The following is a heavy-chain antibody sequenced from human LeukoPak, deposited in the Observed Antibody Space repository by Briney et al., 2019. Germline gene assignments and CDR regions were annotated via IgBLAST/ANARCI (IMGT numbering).Heavy chain of an antibody. Sequence: PGRSLRLSCAASGFTFSSYGMHWVRQAPGKGLEWVAVISYDGSNKYYADSVKGRFTISRDNSKNTLYLQMNSLRAEDTAVYYCVGAVLRYFDWLFGTDYWGQGTLVTVSS. D-gene: IGHD3-9*01. CDR1: GFTFSSYG. CDR2: ISYDGSNK. CDR3: VGAVLRYFDWLFGTDY. J-gene: IGHJ4*02. V-gene: IGHV3-30*03.